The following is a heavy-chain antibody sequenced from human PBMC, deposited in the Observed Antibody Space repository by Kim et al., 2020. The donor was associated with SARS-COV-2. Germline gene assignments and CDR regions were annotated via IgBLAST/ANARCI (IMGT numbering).Heavy chain of an antibody. V-gene: IGHV3-33*01. CDR1: GFGFDGYD. CDR3: ARDSTIMGRLIADNYGLDV. Sequence: GGSLRLSCVASGFGFDGYDMYWVRQAPGKGLEWVAMIWYDGSHKFYAESVKGRFTISRDNSNSTLFLQMDSLRAEDTAVYFCARDSTIMGRLIADNYGLDVSGQGTT. D-gene: IGHD1-26*01. J-gene: IGHJ6*01. CDR2: IWYDGSHK.